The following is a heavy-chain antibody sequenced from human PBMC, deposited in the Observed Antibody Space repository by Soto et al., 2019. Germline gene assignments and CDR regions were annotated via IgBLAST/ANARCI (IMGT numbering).Heavy chain of an antibody. D-gene: IGHD3-22*01. J-gene: IGHJ4*02. Sequence: SGPTLVNPTQTLTLTCTFSGFSLSTSGVGVGWIRQPPGKALEWLALIYWDDDKRYRPSLKSRVTITKDTSKNQVVLTMTNMEPVDTATYYCAHRRYDSSGYYFDYWGQGTQVTVSS. V-gene: IGHV2-5*02. CDR1: GFSLSTSGVG. CDR2: IYWDDDK. CDR3: AHRRYDSSGYYFDY.